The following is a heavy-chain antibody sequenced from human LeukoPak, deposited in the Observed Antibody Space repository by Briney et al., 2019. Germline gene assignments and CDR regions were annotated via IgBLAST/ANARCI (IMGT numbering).Heavy chain of an antibody. D-gene: IGHD6-13*01. Sequence: GESLKISCKGSGYSFTSYWIAWVRQMPGKGLEWMGIIYPGDSDTRYSPSFQGQVTISADKSISTAYLQWSSLKASDTAMYYCARTQSNSWFSSWFDPWGQGTLVTVSS. CDR2: IYPGDSDT. CDR3: ARTQSNSWFSSWFDP. CDR1: GYSFTSYW. J-gene: IGHJ5*02. V-gene: IGHV5-51*01.